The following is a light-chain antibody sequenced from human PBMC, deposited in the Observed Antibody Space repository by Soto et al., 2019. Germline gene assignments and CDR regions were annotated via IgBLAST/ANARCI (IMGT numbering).Light chain of an antibody. CDR3: QQYDTSPPLT. J-gene: IGKJ4*02. V-gene: IGKV3-20*01. CDR1: QSVSTNY. CDR2: GAS. Sequence: ESVLTQSPGTLSLSPGDRATLSCRASQSVSTNYLAWYQQKPGQAPRLLLYGASSRAIGIPDRFSGSGSGTDFTLTISRLEPEDFAVYYCQQYDTSPPLTFDGGTKVESK.